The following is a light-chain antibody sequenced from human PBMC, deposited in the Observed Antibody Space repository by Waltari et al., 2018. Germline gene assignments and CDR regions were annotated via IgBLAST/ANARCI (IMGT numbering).Light chain of an antibody. J-gene: IGKJ1*01. CDR3: HQYKNWPRT. Sequence: EIVMTQSPATLSVSPGESATLSCRASQSVGSNFAWYQQNPGQAPRLLIYGASSRASCIPARFSGSESGTEFTLTISSLQSEDFVVYYCHQYKNWPRTFGQGTKVEIK. V-gene: IGKV3-15*01. CDR2: GAS. CDR1: QSVGSN.